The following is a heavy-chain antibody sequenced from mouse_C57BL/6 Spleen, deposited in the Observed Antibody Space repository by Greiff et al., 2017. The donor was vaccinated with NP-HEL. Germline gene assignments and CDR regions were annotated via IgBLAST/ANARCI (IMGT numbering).Heavy chain of an antibody. CDR2: IYPGSGST. D-gene: IGHD1-1*01. Sequence: QVQLQQSGAELVKPGASVKMSCKASGYTFTSYWITWVKQRPGQGLEWIGDIYPGSGSTNYNEKFKSKATLTVDTSSSTAYMQLSSLTSEDSAVYYCASSSYRYYYAMDYWGQGTSVTVSS. CDR1: GYTFTSYW. V-gene: IGHV1-55*01. CDR3: ASSSYRYYYAMDY. J-gene: IGHJ4*01.